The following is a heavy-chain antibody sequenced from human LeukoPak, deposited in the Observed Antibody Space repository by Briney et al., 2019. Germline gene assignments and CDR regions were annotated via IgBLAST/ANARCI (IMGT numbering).Heavy chain of an antibody. CDR2: ITSSGRTP. V-gene: IGHV3-23*01. D-gene: IGHD3-10*01. Sequence: GGSVRLSCEASGFTFNTHAMSWVRQAPGKGLEWVASITSSGRTPYYADSAKGRFTISRDNSKNALYLQMNSLRGEDTALYYCAKDRPNFYETSGSYYKIKGDFWGQGSLVTVSS. J-gene: IGHJ1*01. CDR1: GFTFNTHA. CDR3: AKDRPNFYETSGSYYKIKGDF.